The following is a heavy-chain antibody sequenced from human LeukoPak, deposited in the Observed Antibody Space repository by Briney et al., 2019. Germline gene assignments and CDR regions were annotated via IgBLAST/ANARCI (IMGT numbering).Heavy chain of an antibody. J-gene: IGHJ4*02. CDR1: GGSISSSSYY. Sequence: SETLSLTCTVSGGSISSSSYYWGWIRQPPGKGLEWIGSIYYSGSTYYNPSLKSRVTISVDTSKNQFSLKLSSVTAADTAVYYCARDRGYTSGPYYFDHWGQGTLVTVSS. CDR2: IYYSGST. D-gene: IGHD6-19*01. V-gene: IGHV4-39*01. CDR3: ARDRGYTSGPYYFDH.